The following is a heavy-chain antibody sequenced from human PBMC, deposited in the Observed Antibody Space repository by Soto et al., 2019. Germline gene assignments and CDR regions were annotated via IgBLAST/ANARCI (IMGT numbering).Heavy chain of an antibody. Sequence: ASVKVSCKXSGYTFTSYDINWVRQATGQGLEWMGWMNPNSGNTGYAQKFQGRVTMTRNTSISTAYMELSSLRSEDTAVYYCARGPKYYDILSGYYPYYFDYWGQGPLVTVSS. J-gene: IGHJ4*02. CDR2: MNPNSGNT. CDR1: GYTFTSYD. V-gene: IGHV1-8*01. D-gene: IGHD3-9*01. CDR3: ARGPKYYDILSGYYPYYFDY.